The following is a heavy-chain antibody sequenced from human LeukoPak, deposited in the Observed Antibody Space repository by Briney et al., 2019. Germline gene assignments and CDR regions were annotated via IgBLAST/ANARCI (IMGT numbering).Heavy chain of an antibody. CDR1: VFTFSSYA. V-gene: IGHV3-23*01. D-gene: IGHD5-18*01. CDR3: AKDVRQVDTYYYYYMDV. CDR2: ISGSGGST. J-gene: IGHJ6*03. Sequence: PGGSLRLSCAASVFTFSSYAMSWVRQAPGKGLEWVSAISGSGGSTYYADSVKGRFTISRDNSKNTLYLQMNSLRAEDTAVYYCAKDVRQVDTYYYYYMDVWGKGTTVTVSS.